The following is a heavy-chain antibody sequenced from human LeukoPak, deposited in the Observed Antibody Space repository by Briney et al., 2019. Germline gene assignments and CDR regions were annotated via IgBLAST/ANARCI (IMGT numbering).Heavy chain of an antibody. D-gene: IGHD3-22*01. CDR1: GFTFGSYA. CDR2: ISGSGGST. Sequence: GGSLRLSCAASGFTFGSYAMSWVRQAPGKGLEWVSAISGSGGSTYYADSVKGRFTISRDNSKNTLYLQMNSLRAEDTAVYYCAKPRLLEDYYDSSGYPDDAFDIWGQGTMVTVSS. CDR3: AKPRLLEDYYDSSGYPDDAFDI. J-gene: IGHJ3*02. V-gene: IGHV3-23*01.